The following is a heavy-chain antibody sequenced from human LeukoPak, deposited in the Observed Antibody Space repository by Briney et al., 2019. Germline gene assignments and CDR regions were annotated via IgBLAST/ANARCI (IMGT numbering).Heavy chain of an antibody. Sequence: GASVKVSCKASGYTFTSYGISWVRQAPGQGLEWMGWISAYNGNTNYAQKLQGRVTMTTDTSTSTAYMELSSLRSEDTAVYYCARDRGYYYDSCGLFDYWGQGTLVTVSS. CDR1: GYTFTSYG. V-gene: IGHV1-18*01. CDR2: ISAYNGNT. D-gene: IGHD3-22*01. J-gene: IGHJ4*02. CDR3: ARDRGYYYDSCGLFDY.